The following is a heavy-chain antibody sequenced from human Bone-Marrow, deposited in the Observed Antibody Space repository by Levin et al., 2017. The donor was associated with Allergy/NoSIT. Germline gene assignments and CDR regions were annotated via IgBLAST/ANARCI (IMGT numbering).Heavy chain of an antibody. V-gene: IGHV3-21*01. CDR1: GFTFSSYS. Sequence: ASVKVSCAASGFTFSSYSMNWVRQAPGKGLEWVSSISSSSSYIYYADSVKGRFTISRDNAKNSLYLQMNSLRAEDTAVYYCARDPAVADRVNWFDPWGQGTLVTVSS. D-gene: IGHD6-19*01. CDR2: ISSSSSYI. CDR3: ARDPAVADRVNWFDP. J-gene: IGHJ5*02.